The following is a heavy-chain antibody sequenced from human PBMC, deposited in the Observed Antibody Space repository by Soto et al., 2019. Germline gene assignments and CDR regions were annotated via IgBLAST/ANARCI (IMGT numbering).Heavy chain of an antibody. CDR3: ARETKTYYYYYYMDV. Sequence: EVQLVESGGGLVQPGGSLRLSCAASGFTFSSYWMSWVRQAPGKGLEWVANIKQDGSEKYYVDSVKGRFTISRDNAKNSLYLQMNSLRAEDTAVYYCARETKTYYYYYYMDVWGKGTTVTVSS. CDR1: GFTFSSYW. J-gene: IGHJ6*03. CDR2: IKQDGSEK. V-gene: IGHV3-7*01.